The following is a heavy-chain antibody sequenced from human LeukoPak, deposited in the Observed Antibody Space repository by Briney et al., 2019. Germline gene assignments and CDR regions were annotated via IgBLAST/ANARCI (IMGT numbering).Heavy chain of an antibody. Sequence: PGGSLRLSCAASGFTFSSYAMSWVPQAPGKGLEGVSAISGSGGSTYYADSVKGRFTISRDNPKNTLYLQMNSLRAEATAAYYCAKVGLEGDTASWSWFDPWGQGTLVTVSS. J-gene: IGHJ5*02. CDR1: GFTFSSYA. V-gene: IGHV3-23*01. CDR3: AKVGLEGDTASWSWFDP. CDR2: ISGSGGST. D-gene: IGHD5-18*01.